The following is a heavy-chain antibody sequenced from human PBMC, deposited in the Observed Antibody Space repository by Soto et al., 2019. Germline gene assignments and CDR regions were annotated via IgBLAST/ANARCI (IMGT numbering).Heavy chain of an antibody. D-gene: IGHD2-2*03. CDR1: GFTFSSYW. J-gene: IGHJ5*02. CDR2: IKQDGSEK. V-gene: IGHV3-7*01. Sequence: GGSLRLSCAASGFTFSSYWMSWVRQAPGKGLEWVANIKQDGSEKYYVDSVKGRFTISRDNAKNSLYLQMNSLRAEDTAVYYCARDLSRPYLGHGYNWFDPWGQGTLVTVSS. CDR3: ARDLSRPYLGHGYNWFDP.